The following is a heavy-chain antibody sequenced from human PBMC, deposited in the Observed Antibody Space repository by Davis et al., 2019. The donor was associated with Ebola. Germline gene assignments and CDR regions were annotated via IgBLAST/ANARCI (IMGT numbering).Heavy chain of an antibody. Sequence: GESLTLSCAASGFTFSSYRMRWVRQAPGTGLEWVANIKQDRSEKYYVDSGKDRFTISRDNAKNSLYLQMNSLRGEGTAVCSCARGERRLQSGGFDSWGKGTLVTVSS. J-gene: IGHJ4*02. CDR2: IKQDRSEK. CDR1: GFTFSSYR. D-gene: IGHD5-24*01. CDR3: ARGERRLQSGGFDS. V-gene: IGHV3-7*01.